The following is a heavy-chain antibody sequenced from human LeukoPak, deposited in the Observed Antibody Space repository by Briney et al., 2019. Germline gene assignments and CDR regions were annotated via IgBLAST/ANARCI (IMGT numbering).Heavy chain of an antibody. CDR3: AKGPLRGTAAAIDY. J-gene: IGHJ4*02. CDR1: GFTFNNYG. D-gene: IGHD2-2*01. CDR2: ISYDGRNK. Sequence: HTGKSLRLSCAASGFTFNNYGMHWVRQAPGKGLEWVAVISYDGRNKHYPDSVKGRFTISRDISTDTLWLQMDSLRTEDTAVYYCAKGPLRGTAAAIDYWGQGTLVTVSS. V-gene: IGHV3-30*18.